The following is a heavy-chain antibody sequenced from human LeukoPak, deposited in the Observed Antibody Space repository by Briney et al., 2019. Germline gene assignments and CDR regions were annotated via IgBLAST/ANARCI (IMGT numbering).Heavy chain of an antibody. CDR2: IYSGGST. V-gene: IGHV3-53*01. Sequence: GGSLRLSCAASEFSVGSNYMTWVRQAPGKGVEWVSLIYSGGSTYYADSVKGRFTISRDNSKNTVYLQMDSLRFEDAAIYYCAQDLAWIRFDNWGQGTLVTVSS. D-gene: IGHD5-12*01. CDR3: AQDLAWIRFDN. J-gene: IGHJ4*02. CDR1: EFSVGSNY.